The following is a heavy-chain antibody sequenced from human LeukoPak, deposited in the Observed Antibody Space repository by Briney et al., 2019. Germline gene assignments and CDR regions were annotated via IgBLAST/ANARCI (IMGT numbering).Heavy chain of an antibody. CDR1: GFTVSSNY. CDR3: ARESYCSNGVCYRTFYFDY. J-gene: IGHJ4*02. V-gene: IGHV3-66*01. CDR2: IYSGGST. Sequence: GGSLRLSCAASGFTVSSNYMSWVRQAPGKGLEWVSVIYSGGSTYYADSVKGRFTISRDNSKNTLYLQMNSLRAEDTAVYYCARESYCSNGVCYRTFYFDYWGQGTLVTVSS. D-gene: IGHD2-8*01.